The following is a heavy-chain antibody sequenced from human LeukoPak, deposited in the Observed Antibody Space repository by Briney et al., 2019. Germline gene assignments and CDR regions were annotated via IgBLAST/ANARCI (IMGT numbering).Heavy chain of an antibody. J-gene: IGHJ5*02. D-gene: IGHD3-22*01. CDR2: INPNSGGT. Sequence: ASGKVSCKASGYTFTGYYMHWVRQAPAQGLEWMGWINPNSGGTNYAQKFQGRVTMTRDTSISTAYMELSRLRSEDTAVYYCARDRKYYYDSSGYSRRYNWFDPWGQGTLVTVSS. CDR3: ARDRKYYYDSSGYSRRYNWFDP. V-gene: IGHV1-2*02. CDR1: GYTFTGYY.